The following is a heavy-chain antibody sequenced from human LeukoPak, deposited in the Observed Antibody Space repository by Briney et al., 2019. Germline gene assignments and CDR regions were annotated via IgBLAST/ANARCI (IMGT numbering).Heavy chain of an antibody. J-gene: IGHJ4*02. CDR3: ARALYGSSGYYDY. Sequence: GGSLRLSCADSGFNFSDHYMSWVRQAPGGGLEWVTYISGSGATLHHADSVKGRFTISRDNAENSLSLQMNSLRAEDTALYYCARALYGSSGYYDYWGQGILVTVSS. V-gene: IGHV3-11*01. CDR2: ISGSGATL. CDR1: GFNFSDHY. D-gene: IGHD3-22*01.